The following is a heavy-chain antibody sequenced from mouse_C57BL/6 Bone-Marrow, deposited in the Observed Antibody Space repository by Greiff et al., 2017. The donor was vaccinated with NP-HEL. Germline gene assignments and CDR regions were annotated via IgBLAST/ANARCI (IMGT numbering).Heavy chain of an antibody. CDR1: GYTFTSYG. Sequence: VQGVESGAELARPGASVKLSCKASGYTFTSYGISWVKQRTGQGLEWIGEIYPRSGNTYYNEKFKGKATLTADKSSSTAYMELRSLTSEDSAVYFCARKGVYGSSFFWYFDVWGTGTTVTVSS. CDR2: IYPRSGNT. V-gene: IGHV1-81*01. CDR3: ARKGVYGSSFFWYFDV. D-gene: IGHD1-1*01. J-gene: IGHJ1*03.